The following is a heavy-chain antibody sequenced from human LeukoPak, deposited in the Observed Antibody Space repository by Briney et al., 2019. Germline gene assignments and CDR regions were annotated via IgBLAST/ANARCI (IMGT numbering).Heavy chain of an antibody. Sequence: GGSLRLSCAASGFTFSNYGMHWVRQAPGKGLEWVAVISYDESDKYYADSVKGRFTISRDNSKNTLYLQMNSLRPEDTVVYYCAKGVVAATNAAYYGMDVWGQGTTVTVSS. J-gene: IGHJ6*02. CDR3: AKGVVAATNAAYYGMDV. D-gene: IGHD2-15*01. CDR1: GFTFSNYG. CDR2: ISYDESDK. V-gene: IGHV3-30*18.